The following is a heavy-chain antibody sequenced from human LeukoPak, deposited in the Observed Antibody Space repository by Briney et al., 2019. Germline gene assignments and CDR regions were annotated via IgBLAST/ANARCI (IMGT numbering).Heavy chain of an antibody. CDR2: LNHSGST. J-gene: IGHJ4*02. D-gene: IGHD3-22*01. CDR1: GGSFSGYY. V-gene: IGHV4-34*01. CDR3: ARDPSLHYYDSSGSDY. Sequence: PSETLSLTCAVYGGSFSGYYWSWIRQPPGKGLEWSGELNHSGSTNYNPSLKSRVTISVDTSKNQFSLKLSSVTAADTAVYYCARDPSLHYYDSSGSDYWGQGTLVTVSS.